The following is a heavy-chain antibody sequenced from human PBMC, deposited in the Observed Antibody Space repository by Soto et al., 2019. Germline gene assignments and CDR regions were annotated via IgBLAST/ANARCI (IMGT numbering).Heavy chain of an antibody. CDR3: ARESGYDFWSGYFINWFDP. V-gene: IGHV1-8*01. J-gene: IGHJ5*02. Sequence: GASVKVSCKASGYTFTSYDINWVRQATGQGLEWMGWMNPNSGSTGYAQKFQGRVTMTRNTSISTAYMELSSLRSEDTAVYYCARESGYDFWSGYFINWFDPWGQGTLVTVSS. CDR2: MNPNSGST. D-gene: IGHD3-3*01. CDR1: GYTFTSYD.